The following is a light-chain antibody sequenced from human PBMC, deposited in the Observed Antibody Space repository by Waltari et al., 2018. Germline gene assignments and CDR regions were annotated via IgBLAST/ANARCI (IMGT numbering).Light chain of an antibody. CDR3: QTGGHGTWV. CDR1: SGHSSNV. V-gene: IGLV4-69*01. J-gene: IGLJ3*02. CDR2: VNSDGSQ. Sequence: QLVLTHSPSASASLGASVKLTCTLSSGHSSNVIAWHQQQPEKGPRFLMKVNSDGSQSKGDNIPDRFSGSSSGAEHYLTISSLQSEDEADYYCQTGGHGTWVFGGGTKLTVL.